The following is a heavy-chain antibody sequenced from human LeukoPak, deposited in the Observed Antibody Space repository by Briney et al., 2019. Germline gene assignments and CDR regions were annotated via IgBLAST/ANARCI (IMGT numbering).Heavy chain of an antibody. J-gene: IGHJ3*02. CDR1: GFTFSSYC. CDR2: IKQGGSET. Sequence: GGSLRLSCAVSGFTFSSYCMTWVRQAPGKGLEWVANIKQGGSETYYVDSVKGRFAISRDIAKSSLYLQMNILRAEDTAVYYCARGVLYSTDAFDIWGQGAMVTVSS. D-gene: IGHD4-11*01. CDR3: ARGVLYSTDAFDI. V-gene: IGHV3-7*01.